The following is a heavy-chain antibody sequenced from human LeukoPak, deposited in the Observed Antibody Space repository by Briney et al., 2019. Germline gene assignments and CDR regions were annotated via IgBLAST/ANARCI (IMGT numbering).Heavy chain of an antibody. CDR2: IYYSGST. D-gene: IGHD3-22*01. CDR3: ARGGIPRNYYDSSGYDY. CDR1: GGSISSYY. V-gene: IGHV4-59*01. J-gene: IGHJ4*02. Sequence: SETLSLTCTVSGGSISSYYWSWIRQPPGKGLEWIGSIYYSGSTYYNPSLKSRVTISVDKSKNQFSLKLSSVTAADTAVYYCARGGIPRNYYDSSGYDYWGQGTLVTVSS.